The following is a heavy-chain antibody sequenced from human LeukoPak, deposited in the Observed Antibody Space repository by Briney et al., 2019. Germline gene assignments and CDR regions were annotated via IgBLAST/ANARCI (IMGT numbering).Heavy chain of an antibody. V-gene: IGHV1-69*05. CDR1: GGTFSSYA. Sequence: GSSVTVSCKASGGTFSSYAISWVRQAPGQGLEWMGGIIPIFGTANYAHKFQGRVTITTDKSTSTAYMALSSLRSEDTAVYYCARVGCSSTSCPGSYNWFDPGGQGTLVTVSS. CDR2: IIPIFGTA. J-gene: IGHJ5*02. D-gene: IGHD2-2*01. CDR3: ARVGCSSTSCPGSYNWFDP.